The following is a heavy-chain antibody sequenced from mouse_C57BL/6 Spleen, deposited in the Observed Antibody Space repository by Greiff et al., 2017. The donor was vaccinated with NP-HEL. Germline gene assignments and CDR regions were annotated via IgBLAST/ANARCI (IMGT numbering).Heavy chain of an antibody. J-gene: IGHJ4*01. CDR3: HPEGYAMDY. Sequence: QVQLQQSGPELVKPGASVKISCKASGYAFSSSWMNWVKQRPGKGLEWIGRIYPGDGDTNYNGKFKGKATLTADKSSSTAYMQLSSLTSEDSAVYFCHPEGYAMDYWGQGTSVTVSS. CDR2: IYPGDGDT. CDR1: GYAFSSSW. V-gene: IGHV1-82*01.